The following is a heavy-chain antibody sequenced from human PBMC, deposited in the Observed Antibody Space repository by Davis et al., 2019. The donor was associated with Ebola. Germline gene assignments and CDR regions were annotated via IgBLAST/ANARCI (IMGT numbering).Heavy chain of an antibody. CDR3: ARGAVTTHYYYYYGMDV. CDR1: GGTFSSYG. Sequence: ASVKVSCKASGGTFSSYGISWVRQAPGQGLEWMGWISAYNGNTNYAQKLQGRVTMTTDTSTSTAYMELRSLRSDDTAVYYCARGAVTTHYYYYYGMDVWGQGTTVTVSS. D-gene: IGHD4-17*01. CDR2: ISAYNGNT. V-gene: IGHV1-18*01. J-gene: IGHJ6*02.